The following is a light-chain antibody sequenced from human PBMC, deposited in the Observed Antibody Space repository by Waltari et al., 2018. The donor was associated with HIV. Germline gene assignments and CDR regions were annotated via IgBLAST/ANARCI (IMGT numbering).Light chain of an antibody. J-gene: IGLJ1*01. CDR2: VVT. V-gene: IGLV2-18*02. CDR3: SSYTSISTYV. CDR1: SSDIGSYDR. Sequence: QPPSVSGSPGQSVTISCTGTSSDIGSYDRVSWYHQLPGTAPKLIIYVVTSRPSGVPDRCSGSKSGKTASRTISGLRAEDEADYYCSSYTSISTYVFGTGTKVTVL.